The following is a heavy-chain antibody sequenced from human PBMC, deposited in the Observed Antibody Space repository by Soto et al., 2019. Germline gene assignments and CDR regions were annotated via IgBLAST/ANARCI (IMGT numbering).Heavy chain of an antibody. D-gene: IGHD3-22*01. Sequence: SETLSLTCTVSGGSVSSGSYYWSWIRQPPGKGLEWIGYIYYSGSTNYNPSLKSRVTISVDTSKNQFSLKLSSVTAADTAVYYCAGEEEHYASKYYYYGMDVWGQGTTVTVSS. J-gene: IGHJ6*02. CDR2: IYYSGST. CDR3: AGEEEHYASKYYYYGMDV. CDR1: GGSVSSGSYY. V-gene: IGHV4-61*01.